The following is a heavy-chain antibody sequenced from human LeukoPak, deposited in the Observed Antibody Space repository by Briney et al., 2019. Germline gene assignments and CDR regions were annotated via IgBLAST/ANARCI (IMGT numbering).Heavy chain of an antibody. CDR3: ARDYNCSRGTCYSRVYWFDP. CDR1: GGSISSGSYY. Sequence: PSQTLSLTCTVSGGSISSGSYYWSWIRQPAGKGLEWIGRIHSSGSTNHNPSLRSRVTMSVDTSKNQFSLKLTSVTAADTALYYCARDYNCSRGTCYSRVYWFDPWGQGTLVTVSP. V-gene: IGHV4-61*02. CDR2: IHSSGST. D-gene: IGHD2-15*01. J-gene: IGHJ5*02.